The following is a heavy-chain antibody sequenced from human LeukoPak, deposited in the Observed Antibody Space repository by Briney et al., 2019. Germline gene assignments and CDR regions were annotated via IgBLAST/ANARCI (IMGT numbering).Heavy chain of an antibody. CDR3: ARGYCSGGTCYLVENWLDP. J-gene: IGHJ5*02. V-gene: IGHV1-2*06. CDR2: INPNSGGT. Sequence: ASVKVSCKASGHTFTGYYMHWVRQAPGQGLEWMGRINPNSGGTNYAQKFQGRVTMTRDTSISTAYMELSRLRSDDTAVYYCARGYCSGGTCYLVENWLDPWGQGTLVTVSS. D-gene: IGHD2-15*01. CDR1: GHTFTGYY.